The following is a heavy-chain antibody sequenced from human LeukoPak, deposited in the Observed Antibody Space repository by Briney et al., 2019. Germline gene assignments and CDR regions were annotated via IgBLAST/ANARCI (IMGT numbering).Heavy chain of an antibody. CDR3: ARGGSGWYGNNWFDP. CDR2: MNPNSGNT. J-gene: IGHJ5*02. CDR1: GYTFTSYD. Sequence: WASVTVSCKASGYTFTSYDINGVRQATGQGLEWMGWMNPNSGNTGYAQKFQGRVTMTRNTSISTAYMELSSLRSEDTAVYYCARGGSGWYGNNWFDPWGQGTLVTVSS. V-gene: IGHV1-8*01. D-gene: IGHD6-19*01.